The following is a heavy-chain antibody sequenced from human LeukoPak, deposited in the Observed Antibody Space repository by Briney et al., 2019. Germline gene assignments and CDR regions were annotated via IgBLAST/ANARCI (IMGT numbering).Heavy chain of an antibody. D-gene: IGHD3-16*01. CDR2: ISGSGDNT. CDR1: GLTFSSRV. CDR3: ARVNALTEY. J-gene: IGHJ4*02. V-gene: IGHV3-23*01. Sequence: PGGSLRLSYGASGLTFSSRVMTWVRQAPGKGLEWVSVISGSGDNTYYADSVKGRFTITRDNSKNTLYLQMNSLTAEDTAVYYYARVNALTEYWSQGTLVTVSS.